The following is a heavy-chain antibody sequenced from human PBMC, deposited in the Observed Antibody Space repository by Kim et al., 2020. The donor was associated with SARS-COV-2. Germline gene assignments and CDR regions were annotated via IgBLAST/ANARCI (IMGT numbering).Heavy chain of an antibody. Sequence: QKLRGRVTMTTDTSPSTAYMELRSLRSDDTAVYYCARVPEWLTKYYFDYWGQGTLVTVSS. V-gene: IGHV1-18*01. CDR3: ARVPEWLTKYYFDY. J-gene: IGHJ4*02. D-gene: IGHD3-3*01.